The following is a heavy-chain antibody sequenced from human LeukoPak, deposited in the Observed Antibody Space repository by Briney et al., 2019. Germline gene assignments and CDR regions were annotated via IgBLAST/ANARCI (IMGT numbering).Heavy chain of an antibody. CDR3: ARGDAATKIDY. CDR1: GGSISSYY. D-gene: IGHD2-15*01. V-gene: IGHV4-59*01. Sequence: PSETLSLTCTVSGGSISSYYWSWIRQPPGKGLEWVGYIYYSGSTKYNPSLKSRVTISVDTSMIQFSLKLSSVTAAGTAVYYCARGDAATKIDYWGQGTLVTVSS. J-gene: IGHJ4*02. CDR2: IYYSGST.